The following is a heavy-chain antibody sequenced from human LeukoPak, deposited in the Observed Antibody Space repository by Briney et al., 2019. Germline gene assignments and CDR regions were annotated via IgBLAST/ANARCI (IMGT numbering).Heavy chain of an antibody. CDR3: ARGSDYGDYLDY. D-gene: IGHD4-17*01. V-gene: IGHV3-7*04. Sequence: GGSLRLSCAASGFTFSNYWMSWVRQAPGKGLEWVANIKQDGSEKYYVDSVKGRFTISRDNAKNSLYLQMNSLRAEDTAVYHCARGSDYGDYLDYWGQGTLVTVSS. CDR1: GFTFSNYW. CDR2: IKQDGSEK. J-gene: IGHJ4*02.